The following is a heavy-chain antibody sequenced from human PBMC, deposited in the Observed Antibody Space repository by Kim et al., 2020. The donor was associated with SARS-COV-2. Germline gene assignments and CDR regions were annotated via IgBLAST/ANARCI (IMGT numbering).Heavy chain of an antibody. D-gene: IGHD6-19*01. CDR2: INHSGST. CDR1: GGSFSGYY. Sequence: SETLSLTCAVYGGSFSGYYWSWIRQPPGKGLEWIGEINHSGSTNYNPSLKSRVTISVDTSKNQFSLKLTSVTAADTAVYYCASLRAVAGGFFSYWGQRT. CDR3: ASLRAVAGGFFSY. V-gene: IGHV4-34*01. J-gene: IGHJ4*02.